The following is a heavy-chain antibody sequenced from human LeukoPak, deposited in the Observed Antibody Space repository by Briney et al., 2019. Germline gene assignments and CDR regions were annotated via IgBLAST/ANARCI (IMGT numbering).Heavy chain of an antibody. J-gene: IGHJ4*02. CDR3: AREEAAASQLDY. Sequence: PGRSLRLSCAASGFTFSSYAMHWVRQAPGKGLEWVAVISYNGSNKYYADSVKGRFTISRDNSKNTLYLQMNSLRAEDTAVYYCAREEAAASQLDYWGQGTLVTVSS. CDR2: ISYNGSNK. CDR1: GFTFSSYA. D-gene: IGHD6-13*01. V-gene: IGHV3-30-3*01.